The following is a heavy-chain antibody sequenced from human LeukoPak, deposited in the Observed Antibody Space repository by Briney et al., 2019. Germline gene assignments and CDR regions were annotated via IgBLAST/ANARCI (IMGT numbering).Heavy chain of an antibody. CDR1: GFTFSNYG. CDR2: IWYDGSKK. J-gene: IGHJ4*02. Sequence: GGSLRLSCAASGFTFSNYGIHWVRQSPGKGLEWVTVIWYDGSKKYYADSVKGRFTISRDNSKNTLYLQMSSLRGEDTAMYYCARGSSEYSHGLYYWGQGTLVTVSS. CDR3: ARGSSEYSHGLYY. D-gene: IGHD5-18*01. V-gene: IGHV3-33*01.